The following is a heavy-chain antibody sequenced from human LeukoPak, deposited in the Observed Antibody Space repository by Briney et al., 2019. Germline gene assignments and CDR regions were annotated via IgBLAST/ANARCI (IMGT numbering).Heavy chain of an antibody. CDR1: GDTFTSYG. J-gene: IGHJ5*02. D-gene: IGHD6-13*01. CDR3: ARGGSSSGSINWFDP. V-gene: IGHV1-18*01. CDR2: ISAYNGNT. Sequence: GSVRVSCKASGDTFTSYGMSWVRQAPGQGLEWMGWISAYNGNTNHAQKLQGRVTITTDTSTSTAYMELRSLRSDDTAVYYCARGGSSSGSINWFDPWGQGTLVTVSS.